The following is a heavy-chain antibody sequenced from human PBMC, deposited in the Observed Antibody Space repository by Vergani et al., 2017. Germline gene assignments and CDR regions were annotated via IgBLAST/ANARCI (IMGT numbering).Heavy chain of an antibody. CDR3: ARHLRQLARNDVFDI. CDR1: GMSISNNNYY. J-gene: IGHJ3*02. Sequence: QLQLQESGPRLVKPSETLSLTCSLSGMSISNNNYYWGWIRQPPGKGLEWIGSINDSRNNNYSLSLKSRVGISVDTSKNQFSLNLTSVTAADTAVYYCARHLRQLARNDVFDIWGHGTLVTVSS. V-gene: IGHV4-39*01. CDR2: INDSRNN. D-gene: IGHD6-6*01.